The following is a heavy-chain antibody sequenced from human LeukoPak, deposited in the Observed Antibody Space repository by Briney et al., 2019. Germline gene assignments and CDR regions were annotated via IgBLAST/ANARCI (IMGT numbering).Heavy chain of an antibody. J-gene: IGHJ4*02. CDR2: IYYSGST. D-gene: IGHD3-10*01. Sequence: SETRSLTCTVSGASVSSGSYYWSWIRQPPGKGLEWIGYIYYSGSTNYNPSLKSRVTISVDTSKNQFSLKLSSVTAADTAVYYCARELLWFGIFDYWGQGTLVTVSS. CDR3: ARELLWFGIFDY. CDR1: GASVSSGSYY. V-gene: IGHV4-61*01.